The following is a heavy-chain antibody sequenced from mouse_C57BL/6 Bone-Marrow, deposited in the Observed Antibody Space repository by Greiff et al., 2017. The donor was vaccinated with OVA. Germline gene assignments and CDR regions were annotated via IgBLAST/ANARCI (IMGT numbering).Heavy chain of an antibody. CDR3: ARSSYAMDY. D-gene: IGHD1-1*01. CDR2: ISNLAYSI. CDR1: GFTFSDYG. J-gene: IGHJ4*01. Sequence: EVKLMESGGGLVQPGGSLKLSCAASGFTFSDYGMAWVRQAPRKGPEWVAFISNLAYSIYYADTVTGRFTISRENAKNTLYLEMSSLRSEDTAMYYCARSSYAMDYWGQGTSVTVSS. V-gene: IGHV5-15*01.